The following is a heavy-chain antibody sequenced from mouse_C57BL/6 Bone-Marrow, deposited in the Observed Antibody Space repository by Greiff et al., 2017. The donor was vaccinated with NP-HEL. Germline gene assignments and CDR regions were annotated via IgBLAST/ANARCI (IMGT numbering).Heavy chain of an antibody. Sequence: ESGPGLVKPSQSLSLTCSVTGYSIISGYYWNWIRQFPGNKLEWMAYISYDGSNNFNPSLKNRISFTRDISKTQFFLKLTSVTTEDTATYYCAREGGYYGSPFAYWGQGTLVTVSA. CDR3: AREGGYYGSPFAY. D-gene: IGHD1-1*01. CDR2: ISYDGSN. V-gene: IGHV3-6*01. J-gene: IGHJ3*01. CDR1: GYSIISGYY.